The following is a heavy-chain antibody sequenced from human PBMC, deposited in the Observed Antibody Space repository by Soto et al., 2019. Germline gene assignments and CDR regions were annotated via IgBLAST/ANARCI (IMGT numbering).Heavy chain of an antibody. CDR2: ISSSSSTI. Sequence: EVQLVESGGGLVQPGGSLRLSCAASGFSFSSYIMNWVRQAPGKGLEWVSYISSSSSTIYYADSVEGRFTISRDNAKNSLYLQMNSLRVEDTAVYYCAETPGYLQYWGQGTLVTVSS. CDR3: AETPGYLQY. CDR1: GFSFSSYI. J-gene: IGHJ1*01. V-gene: IGHV3-48*01.